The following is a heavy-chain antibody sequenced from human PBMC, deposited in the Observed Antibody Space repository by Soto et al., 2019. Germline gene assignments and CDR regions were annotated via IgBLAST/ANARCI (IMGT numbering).Heavy chain of an antibody. J-gene: IGHJ4*02. D-gene: IGHD5-12*01. CDR2: IYNSGST. V-gene: IGHV4-59*01. Sequence: SETLSLTCTVSGGSISSYYWSWIRQPPGKGLEWIGYIYNSGSTNYNPSLKSRVTISVDTSKNQFSLKLSSVTAADTAVYYCAKERRDGYKYYXDYWGQGTPVTVSS. CDR3: AKERRDGYKYYXDY. CDR1: GGSISSYY.